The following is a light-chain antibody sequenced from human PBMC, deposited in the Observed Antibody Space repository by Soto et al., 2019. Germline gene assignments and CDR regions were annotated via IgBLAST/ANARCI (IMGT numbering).Light chain of an antibody. CDR3: QPYISDCS. V-gene: IGKV1-5*03. J-gene: IGKJ2*01. Sequence: DIQMTQSPSTLSASVGDRVTITCRASQFVNKWLAWYQQKPGKAPKLLIYKASDLENGVSSRFSGSGSGTQFTLTINRVQPDDSATYCCQPYISDCSVGQGTRLDI. CDR1: QFVNKW. CDR2: KAS.